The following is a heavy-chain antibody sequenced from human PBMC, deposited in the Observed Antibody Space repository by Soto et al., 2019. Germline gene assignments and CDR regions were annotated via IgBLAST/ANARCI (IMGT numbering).Heavy chain of an antibody. Sequence: GGSLRLSCAASGFTFSSYSMNWVRQAPGKGLEWVSSISSSSSYIYYADSVKGRFTISRDNARNSVYLQMNSLRAEDTAVYYCARDRYGEYVVDYLGQGNLVTGS. CDR2: ISSSSSYI. CDR1: GFTFSSYS. J-gene: IGHJ4*02. CDR3: ARDRYGEYVVDY. D-gene: IGHD4-17*01. V-gene: IGHV3-21*01.